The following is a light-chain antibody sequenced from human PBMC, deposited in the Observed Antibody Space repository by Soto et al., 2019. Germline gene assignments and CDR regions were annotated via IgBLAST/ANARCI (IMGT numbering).Light chain of an antibody. J-gene: IGKJ1*01. CDR3: LQDYNYPRT. CDR1: QDIRNE. V-gene: IGKV1-6*01. Sequence: AIQMTQSPSSLSASVGDRVIITCRASQDIRNEVSWFQQKPGKAPKLLIYAASRLYSEVPSRFSGSGSGTDFTLTISSLQPEDFASYFCLQDYNYPRTFGQGTKVGVK. CDR2: AAS.